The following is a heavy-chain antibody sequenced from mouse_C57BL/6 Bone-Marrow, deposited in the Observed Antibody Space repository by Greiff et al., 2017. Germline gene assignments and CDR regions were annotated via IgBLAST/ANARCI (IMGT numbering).Heavy chain of an antibody. CDR3: AIYGIYDYYDGDYYAVDY. CDR1: GYTFTSYW. Sequence: VQLQQPGAELVKPGASVKVSCKASGYTFTSYWMHWVKQRPGQGLEWIGRIHPSDSDTNYNQKFKGKATLTVDKSSSTAYMQLSSLTSEDSAVYYCAIYGIYDYYDGDYYAVDYWGQGTSVTVSS. D-gene: IGHD2-4*01. V-gene: IGHV1-74*04. J-gene: IGHJ4*01. CDR2: IHPSDSDT.